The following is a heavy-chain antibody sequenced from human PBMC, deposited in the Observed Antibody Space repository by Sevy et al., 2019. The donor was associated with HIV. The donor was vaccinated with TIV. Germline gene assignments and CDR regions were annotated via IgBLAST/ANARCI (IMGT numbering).Heavy chain of an antibody. D-gene: IGHD3-22*01. CDR1: GFTFSSYW. Sequence: GGSLRLSCEASGFTFSSYWMSWVRQAPGKGLEWVANIKQDGSEKYYVDSVKGRFTISRDNAKKSLYLQMNSLRAEDTAVYYSARGSNYYDSQTLFDYWGQGTLVTVSS. J-gene: IGHJ4*02. CDR2: IKQDGSEK. V-gene: IGHV3-7*03. CDR3: ARGSNYYDSQTLFDY.